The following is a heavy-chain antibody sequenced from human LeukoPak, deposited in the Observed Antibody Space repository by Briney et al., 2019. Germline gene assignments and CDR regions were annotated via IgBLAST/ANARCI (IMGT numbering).Heavy chain of an antibody. CDR1: GGTFSIYA. D-gene: IGHD5-24*01. CDR2: IIPIFGTA. CDR3: ARDEEMATITLHY. Sequence: SVKVSCKASGGTFSIYAISWVRQAPGQGLEWMGRIIPIFGTANYAQKFQGRVTITTDESTSTAYMELSSLRSEDTAVYYCARDEEMATITLHYWGQGTLVTVSS. V-gene: IGHV1-69*05. J-gene: IGHJ4*02.